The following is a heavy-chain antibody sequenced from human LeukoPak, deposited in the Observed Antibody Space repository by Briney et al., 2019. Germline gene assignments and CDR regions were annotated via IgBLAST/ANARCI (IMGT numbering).Heavy chain of an antibody. CDR1: GYTFTSYG. CDR2: IMPLFGTA. CDR3: ARDVHGDYGSGWFGP. D-gene: IGHD4-17*01. Sequence: SVKVSCKASGYTFTSYGISWVRQAPGQGLEWLGGIMPLFGTAGYAQKFQGRVTITKDESTRTVYLELTSLTSDDTAVYYCARDVHGDYGSGWFGPWGQGTLVSVSS. J-gene: IGHJ5*02. V-gene: IGHV1-69*05.